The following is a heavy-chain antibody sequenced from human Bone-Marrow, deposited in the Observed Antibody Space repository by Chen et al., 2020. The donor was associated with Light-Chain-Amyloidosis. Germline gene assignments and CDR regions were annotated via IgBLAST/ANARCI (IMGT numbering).Heavy chain of an antibody. CDR1: GFTFDDFG. V-gene: IGHV3-23*01. CDR2: ITHTIHVT. D-gene: IGHD3-10*01. J-gene: IGHJ4*01. Sequence: EGQMLESGGGLVQPGGSLLLSCAASGFTFDDFGMGWVRRAPGNVLESVAFITHTIHVTYYADSVEGRFTISRGITLNLQMDRLTVEDTAVYYCARAPLGHNSGSPFDSWGLGTLVTVSS. CDR3: ARAPLGHNSGSPFDS.